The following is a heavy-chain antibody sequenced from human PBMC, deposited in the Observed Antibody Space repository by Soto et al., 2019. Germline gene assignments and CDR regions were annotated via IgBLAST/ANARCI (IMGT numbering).Heavy chain of an antibody. CDR1: GYTFTSYG. Sequence: QVQLVQSGAEVKQPGASVKVSCKASGYTFTSYGISWVRQAPGQGLEWMGWISAYNGNTNYAQKLQGRVTMTTDTSTSTAYMELRSLRSDDTAVYYCARSPDYGDYVPMYYYYYMDVWGKGTTVTVSS. CDR3: ARSPDYGDYVPMYYYYYMDV. J-gene: IGHJ6*03. CDR2: ISAYNGNT. V-gene: IGHV1-18*01. D-gene: IGHD4-17*01.